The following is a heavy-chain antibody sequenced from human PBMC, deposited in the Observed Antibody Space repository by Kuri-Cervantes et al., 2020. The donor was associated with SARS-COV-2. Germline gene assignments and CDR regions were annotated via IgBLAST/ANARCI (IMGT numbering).Heavy chain of an antibody. CDR1: GFTFSSYW. V-gene: IGHV3-66*02. CDR2: IYSGGST. J-gene: IGHJ4*02. D-gene: IGHD6-13*01. CDR3: ARETPEHTSSWFDY. Sequence: GGSLRLSCAASGFTFSSYWMHWVRQAPGKGLEWVSVIYSGGSTYYADSVKGRFTISRDNSKSTLYLQMNSLRPEDTAVYYCARETPEHTSSWFDYWGQGSLVTVSS.